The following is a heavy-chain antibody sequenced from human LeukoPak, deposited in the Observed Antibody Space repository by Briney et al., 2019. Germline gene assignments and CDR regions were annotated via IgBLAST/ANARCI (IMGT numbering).Heavy chain of an antibody. CDR1: GGSISSHY. J-gene: IGHJ3*02. CDR3: ARDSPFEWDVFGDFFDI. Sequence: SETLSLTCTVSGGSISSHYWSWIRQSPGKGLEWIGFMHYRGNTNSNPSLRSRVTISMDTSKNQFSLKMSSVTAADTAVYYCARDSPFEWDVFGDFFDIWGKGTVVTVSS. D-gene: IGHD1-26*01. V-gene: IGHV4-59*11. CDR2: MHYRGNT.